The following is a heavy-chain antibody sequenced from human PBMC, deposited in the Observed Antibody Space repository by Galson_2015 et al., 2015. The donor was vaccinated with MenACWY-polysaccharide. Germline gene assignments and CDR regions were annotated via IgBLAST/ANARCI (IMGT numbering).Heavy chain of an antibody. V-gene: IGHV3-53*01. J-gene: IGHJ4*02. CDR2: INADGGI. CDR3: ARDRGEGGFFDI. Sequence: SLRLSCAASGFSVSSNYMNWLRQAPGKGLDWVSVINADGGIWYADSVKARFTVTRDNSRNTLSLQMNSERVDDTSVSYCARDRGEGGFFDIWGQGTLVTVSS. CDR1: GFSVSSNY. D-gene: IGHD4-17*01.